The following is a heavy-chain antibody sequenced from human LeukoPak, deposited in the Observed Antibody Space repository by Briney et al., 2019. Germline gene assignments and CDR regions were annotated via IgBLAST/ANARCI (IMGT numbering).Heavy chain of an antibody. J-gene: IGHJ4*02. Sequence: PGGSLRLSCAASGFTFSRYSMNWVRQAPGKGLEWVSSISSSSSYIYYADSVKGRFTISRDNAKNTLYLQMNSLRAEDTAVYYFARGVIAVGDYCGQGTLVTVSS. V-gene: IGHV3-21*01. CDR1: GFTFSRYS. CDR3: ARGVIAVGDY. D-gene: IGHD6-19*01. CDR2: ISSSSSYI.